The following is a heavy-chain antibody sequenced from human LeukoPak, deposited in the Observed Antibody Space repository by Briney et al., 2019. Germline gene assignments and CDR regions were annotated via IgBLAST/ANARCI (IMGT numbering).Heavy chain of an antibody. J-gene: IGHJ3*02. CDR3: PKDDTAVAAIHYAFDI. CDR2: IYTSGST. CDR1: GGSMSSYY. V-gene: IGHV4-4*07. D-gene: IGHD2-15*01. Sequence: SETLSLACTVSGGSMSSYYWCWIRQPAGKGLEWIGRIYTSGSTNYNPSLKSRVTMSVDTSKNQFSLKLSSVTAADTAVYYCPKDDTAVAAIHYAFDIWGEGTIVTVSS.